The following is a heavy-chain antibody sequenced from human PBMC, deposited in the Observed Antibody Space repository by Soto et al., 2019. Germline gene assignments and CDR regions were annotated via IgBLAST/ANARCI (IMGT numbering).Heavy chain of an antibody. V-gene: IGHV4-34*01. CDR3: ARVKYNFWSGSGPNWFDP. CDR2: INHSGRT. CDR1: GGSFSGYY. D-gene: IGHD3-3*01. J-gene: IGHJ5*02. Sequence: QVQLQQWGAGLLKPSETLSLTCAVYGGSFSGYYWSWIRHPPGKGLEWLGEINHSGRTNYNPSLKSRVTISVDTSKNQFSLKLSSVTAADTAVYYCARVKYNFWSGSGPNWFDPWGQGTLVTVSS.